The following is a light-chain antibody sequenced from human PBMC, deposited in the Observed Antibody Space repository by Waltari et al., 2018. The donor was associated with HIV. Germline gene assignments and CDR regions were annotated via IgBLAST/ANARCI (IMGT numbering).Light chain of an antibody. Sequence: QAVVNQEPSLSVSPRGTVPVPCASFPGIFSRTNYLHWIQLKPGQGPRTRIYDTEKRHPWTAGRFSGSLVGGRAALTLSGALTDDEADYYCLLSFSGVRVFGGGTKLTV. CDR1: PGIFSRTNY. V-gene: IGLV7-46*01. J-gene: IGLJ3*02. CDR3: LLSFSGVRV. CDR2: DTE.